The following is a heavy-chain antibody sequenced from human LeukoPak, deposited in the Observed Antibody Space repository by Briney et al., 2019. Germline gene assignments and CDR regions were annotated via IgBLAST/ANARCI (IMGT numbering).Heavy chain of an antibody. Sequence: GGSLRLSCAGSGFTFSNYWMHGVRQAPGKGLEWVSIIYSGGSTFYADSVKGRFTISRDNSKNTLYLQMNSLRAEDTAVYYCARDWYYYDSSGYPPRPDAFDIWGQGTMVTVSS. CDR1: GFTFSNYW. CDR3: ARDWYYYDSSGYPPRPDAFDI. CDR2: IYSGGST. J-gene: IGHJ3*02. D-gene: IGHD3-22*01. V-gene: IGHV3-53*01.